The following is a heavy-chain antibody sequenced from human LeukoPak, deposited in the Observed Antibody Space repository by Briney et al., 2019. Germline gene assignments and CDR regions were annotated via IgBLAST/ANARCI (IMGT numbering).Heavy chain of an antibody. CDR3: ARDYPEALDI. V-gene: IGHV3-7*01. CDR2: IKNDGSEK. Sequence: PGGSLRLSCEASQFTFSSYWMTWVRQAPGKGLEWVAHIKNDGSEKYYVDSVKGRFTISRDNAKNSLYLQISSLRAEDTAVYYCARDYPEALDIWGQGTMVTVAS. CDR1: QFTFSSYW. J-gene: IGHJ3*02.